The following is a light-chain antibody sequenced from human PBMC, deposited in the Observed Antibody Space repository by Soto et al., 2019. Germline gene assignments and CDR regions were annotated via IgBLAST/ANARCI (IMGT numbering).Light chain of an antibody. Sequence: QSALTQPASVSGSPGQSITISCTGTSSDVGGYNYVSWYQQHPGKAPKLMIYDVSNRPSGVSNRFSGSKSGNTASLTISGLQAEDEADYYCSSYTSSSLSFGTGTQLTVL. J-gene: IGLJ1*01. CDR2: DVS. V-gene: IGLV2-14*01. CDR3: SSYTSSSLS. CDR1: SSDVGGYNY.